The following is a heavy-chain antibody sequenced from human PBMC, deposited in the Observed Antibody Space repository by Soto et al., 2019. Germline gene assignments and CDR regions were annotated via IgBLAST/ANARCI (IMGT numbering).Heavy chain of an antibody. V-gene: IGHV5-51*01. CDR3: ARHAAAYDSSGYTL. Sequence: GESLKISCKGSGYRFTSYWIGWVRQMTGKGLEWMGIIYPGGSDTIYSPSFEGQVTISADKSIRTAYLQLSSLKASDTAMYFCARHAAAYDSSGYTLWGQGTQVTVS. D-gene: IGHD3-22*01. CDR1: GYRFTSYW. CDR2: IYPGGSDT. J-gene: IGHJ4*02.